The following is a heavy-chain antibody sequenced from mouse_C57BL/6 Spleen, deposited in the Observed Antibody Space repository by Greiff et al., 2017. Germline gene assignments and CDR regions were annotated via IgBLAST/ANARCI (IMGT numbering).Heavy chain of an antibody. J-gene: IGHJ2*01. Sequence: EVHLVESGPGLVKPSQSLSLTCTVTGYSITSGYDWHWIRHFPGNKLEWMGYISYSGSTNYNPSLKSRISITHDTSKNHFFLKLNSVTTEDTATYYCARDTGPGYYFDYWGQGTTLTVSS. V-gene: IGHV3-1*01. CDR2: ISYSGST. CDR1: GYSITSGYD. D-gene: IGHD1-1*01. CDR3: ARDTGPGYYFDY.